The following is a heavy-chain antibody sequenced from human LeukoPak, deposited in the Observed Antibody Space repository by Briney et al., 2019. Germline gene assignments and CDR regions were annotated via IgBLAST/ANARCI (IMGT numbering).Heavy chain of an antibody. D-gene: IGHD2-21*01. CDR2: INPNTGDT. J-gene: IGHJ4*02. CDR1: GYTFIDYY. Sequence: EASVKVSCKASGYTFIDYYMHWVRQAPGQGLEWMGWINPNTGDTNYAQKFQGRVTMTRDTSITTVYMEISRLTSDDTALFYCAVAPGDYWGQGTLVTVSS. CDR3: AVAPGDY. V-gene: IGHV1-2*02.